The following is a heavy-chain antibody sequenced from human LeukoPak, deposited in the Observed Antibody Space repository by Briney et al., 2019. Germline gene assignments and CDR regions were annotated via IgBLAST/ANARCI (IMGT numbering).Heavy chain of an antibody. D-gene: IGHD3-22*01. J-gene: IGHJ4*02. CDR1: GGSISSSSYY. Sequence: SETLSLTCTVSGGSISSSSYYWGWIRQPPGKGLEWIGSIYYSGSTYYNPSLKSRVTISVDTSKNQFSLKLNSVTAADTAVYYCARVGFRYDSSGYYGYWGQGTLVTVSS. CDR3: ARVGFRYDSSGYYGY. V-gene: IGHV4-39*07. CDR2: IYYSGST.